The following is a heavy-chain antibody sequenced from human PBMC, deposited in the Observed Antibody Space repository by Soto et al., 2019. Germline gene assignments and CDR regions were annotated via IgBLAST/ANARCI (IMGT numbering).Heavy chain of an antibody. CDR3: ARESDYVWGRGPGMDV. CDR2: IYSSGST. CDR1: GGSISSYY. J-gene: IGHJ6*02. Sequence: SETLSLTCTVSGGSISSYYWSWFRQPAGKGLGWIGRIYSSGSTNYNPSLKSLVTMSVDTSKNQFSLKLSSVTAADTAVYYCARESDYVWGRGPGMDVWGQGTTVTVSS. D-gene: IGHD3-16*01. V-gene: IGHV4-4*07.